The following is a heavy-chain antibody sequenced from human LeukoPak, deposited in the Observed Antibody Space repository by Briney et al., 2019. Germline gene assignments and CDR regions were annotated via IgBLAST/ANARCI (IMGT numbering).Heavy chain of an antibody. CDR2: IYTSGST. J-gene: IGHJ5*02. CDR3: ARGSGDWGYNWFDP. D-gene: IGHD2-21*02. CDR1: GGSISSYY. V-gene: IGHV4-59*10. Sequence: PSETLSLTCAVYGGSISSYYWSWIRQPAGKGLEWIGRIYTSGSTNYNPSLKSRVTMSVDTSKNQFSLKLSSVTAADTAVYYCARGSGDWGYNWFDPWGQGTLVTVSS.